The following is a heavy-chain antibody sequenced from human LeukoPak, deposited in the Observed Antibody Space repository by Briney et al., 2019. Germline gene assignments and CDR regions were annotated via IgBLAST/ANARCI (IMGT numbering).Heavy chain of an antibody. D-gene: IGHD3-16*01. Sequence: GGSLRLSCAASGFTFSSYAMHWVRQAPGKGLEWVAVISYDGSNKCYADSVKGRFTISRDNSKNTLYLQMNSLRAEDTAVYYCARDAPLGDYYYMDVWGKGTTVTVSS. J-gene: IGHJ6*03. CDR3: ARDAPLGDYYYMDV. V-gene: IGHV3-30*01. CDR2: ISYDGSNK. CDR1: GFTFSSYA.